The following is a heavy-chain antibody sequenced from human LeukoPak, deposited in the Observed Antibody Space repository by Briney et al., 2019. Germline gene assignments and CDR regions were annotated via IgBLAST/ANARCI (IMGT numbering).Heavy chain of an antibody. J-gene: IGHJ5*02. V-gene: IGHV4-39*07. Sequence: PSETLSLTCTVSGGSISTSYYYWGWIRQPPGKGLEWIGSIYYSGSTYYNPSLKSRVTISLDTSKNQFSLKLSSVTAADTAMYYCARAPENWFDPWGQGTLVTVSS. CDR2: IYYSGST. CDR1: GGSISTSYYY. CDR3: ARAPENWFDP.